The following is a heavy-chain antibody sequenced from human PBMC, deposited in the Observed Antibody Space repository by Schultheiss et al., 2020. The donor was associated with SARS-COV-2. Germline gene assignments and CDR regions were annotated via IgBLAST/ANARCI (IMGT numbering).Heavy chain of an antibody. CDR2: IKQDGSEK. CDR3: ARDNPSSGWVYYYYGMDV. D-gene: IGHD6-19*01. J-gene: IGHJ6*02. V-gene: IGHV3-7*01. CDR1: GFTFSSYW. Sequence: GGSLRLSCAASGFTFSSYWMSWVRQAPGKGLEWVANIKQDGSEKYYVDSVKGRFTISRDNAKNSLYLQMNSLRAEDTAVYYCARDNPSSGWVYYYYGMDVWGQGTTVTVSS.